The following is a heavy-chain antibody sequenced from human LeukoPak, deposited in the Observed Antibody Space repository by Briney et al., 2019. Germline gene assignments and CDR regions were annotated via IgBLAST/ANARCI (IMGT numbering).Heavy chain of an antibody. CDR2: TYYRSKWYS. V-gene: IGHV6-1*01. Sequence: SQTLSLTCAISGDSLSSNSVTWTWITQSPSRGLEWLGRTYYRSKWYSEYAASVKSRIPINPDTSKNQFSLQLNSVTPEDTAVYYCARRGPSRYFDLWGRGTLVRVCS. CDR1: GDSLSSNSVT. D-gene: IGHD3-10*01. J-gene: IGHJ2*01. CDR3: ARRGPSRYFDL.